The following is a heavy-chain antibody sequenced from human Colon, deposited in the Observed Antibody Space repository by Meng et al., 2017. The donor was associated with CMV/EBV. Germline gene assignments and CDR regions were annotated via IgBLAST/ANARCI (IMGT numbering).Heavy chain of an antibody. D-gene: IGHD3-10*01. CDR3: ARYETMVRGVIRNVVLDY. V-gene: IGHV3-20*04. CDR1: GFTFDDYG. J-gene: IGHJ4*02. Sequence: GESLKISCVASGFTFDDYGMSWVRQAPGKGLEWVSGINWNGGSTGYADSVKGRFTISRDNTKNSLYLQMNSLRAEDTAVYYCARYETMVRGVIRNVVLDYWGQGTLVTVSS. CDR2: INWNGGST.